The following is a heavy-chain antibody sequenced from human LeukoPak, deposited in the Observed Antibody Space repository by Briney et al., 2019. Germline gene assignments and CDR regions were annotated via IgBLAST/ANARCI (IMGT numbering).Heavy chain of an antibody. D-gene: IGHD4-17*01. V-gene: IGHV1-69*04. CDR2: IIPILGIA. J-gene: IGHJ3*02. CDR3: AGERRITVTNHDAFDI. Sequence: ASVKVSCKASGGTFSSYAISWVRQAPGQGLEWMGRIIPILGIANYAQKFQGRVTITADKSTSTAYMELSSLRSEDTAVYYCAGERRITVTNHDAFDIWGQGTMVTVSS. CDR1: GGTFSSYA.